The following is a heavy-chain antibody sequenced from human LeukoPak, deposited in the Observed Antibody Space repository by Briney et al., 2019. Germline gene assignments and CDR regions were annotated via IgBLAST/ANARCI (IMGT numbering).Heavy chain of an antibody. Sequence: GRSLRLSCAASGFTFSSYAMHWVRQAPGKGLEWVAVISYDGSNKYYADSVKGRFTISRDNSKNTLYLQMNSLRAEDTAVYYCASLITPDFDYWGQGTLATVSS. CDR2: ISYDGSNK. D-gene: IGHD3-16*01. J-gene: IGHJ4*02. CDR1: GFTFSSYA. V-gene: IGHV3-30-3*01. CDR3: ASLITPDFDY.